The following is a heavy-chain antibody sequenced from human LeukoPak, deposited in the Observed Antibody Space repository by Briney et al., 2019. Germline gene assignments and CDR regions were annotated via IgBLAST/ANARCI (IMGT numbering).Heavy chain of an antibody. J-gene: IGHJ6*02. CDR2: IICSSSYI. D-gene: IGHD3-10*01. Sequence: GGSLRLSCAASGFTLWSYSVKCVRRAPGKGREGGSSIICSSSYIYYEDTVKGRFTLSRDNANNSLYLQMNSLRAEDTAVYYCARNIRSSGSSSPIYYYYGMDVWGQGTTVTVSS. V-gene: IGHV3-21*01. CDR1: GFTLWSYS. CDR3: ARNIRSSGSSSPIYYYYGMDV.